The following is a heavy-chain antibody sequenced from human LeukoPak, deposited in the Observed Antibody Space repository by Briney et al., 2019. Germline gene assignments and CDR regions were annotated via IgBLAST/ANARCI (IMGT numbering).Heavy chain of an antibody. CDR2: ISAYNGNT. V-gene: IGHV1-18*01. CDR3: ARVYPYYYDSSGYQDAFDI. CDR1: GYTLTSYD. Sequence: ASVKVSCKASGYTLTSYDINWVRQATGQGLEWMGWISAYNGNTNYAQKLQGRVTMTTDTSTSTAYMELRSLRSDDTAVYYCARVYPYYYDSSGYQDAFDIWGQGTMVTVSS. J-gene: IGHJ3*02. D-gene: IGHD3-22*01.